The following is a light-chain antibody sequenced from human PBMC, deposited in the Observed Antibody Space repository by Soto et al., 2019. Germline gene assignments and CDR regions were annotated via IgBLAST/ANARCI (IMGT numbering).Light chain of an antibody. V-gene: IGKV3-15*01. J-gene: IGKJ1*01. CDR3: QQCNDWAPET. Sequence: EIVMTQSPATVSVSPGERVTLSCRASQSVTSNLAWYQQKPGQAPRLIVYGATTRATGIPARFSGSGSGTEFTLTISSLQSEDFAVYYCQQCNDWAPETFGQGTKVDIK. CDR1: QSVTSN. CDR2: GAT.